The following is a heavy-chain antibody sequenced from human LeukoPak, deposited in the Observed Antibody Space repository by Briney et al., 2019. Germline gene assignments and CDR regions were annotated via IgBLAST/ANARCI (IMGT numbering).Heavy chain of an antibody. CDR1: GFTFGGYA. Sequence: GRSLRLSCTASGFTFGGYAMSWVRQAPGKGLEWVGFIRSKAYGGTTEYAASVKGRFTISRDDSKSIAYLQMNSLKTEDTAVYYCTRTEWPDDWYFDLWGRSTLVTVSS. D-gene: IGHD3-3*01. CDR2: IRSKAYGGTT. J-gene: IGHJ2*01. V-gene: IGHV3-49*04. CDR3: TRTEWPDDWYFDL.